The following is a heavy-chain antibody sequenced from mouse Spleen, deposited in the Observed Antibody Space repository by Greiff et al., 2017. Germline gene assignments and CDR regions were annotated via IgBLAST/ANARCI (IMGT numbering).Heavy chain of an antibody. CDR3: AREEFITTATFAY. J-gene: IGHJ3*01. V-gene: IGHV1-80*01. CDR2: IYPGDGDT. CDR1: GYAFSSYW. Sequence: QVQLQQSGAELVKPGASVKISCKASGYAFSSYWMNWVKQRPGKGLEWIGQIYPGDGDTNYNGKFKGKATLTADKSSSTAYMQLSSLTSEDSAVYFCAREEFITTATFAYWGQGTLVTVSA. D-gene: IGHD1-2*01.